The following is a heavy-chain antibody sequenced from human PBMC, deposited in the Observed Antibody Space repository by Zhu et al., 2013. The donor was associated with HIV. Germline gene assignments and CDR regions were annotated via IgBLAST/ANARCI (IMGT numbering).Heavy chain of an antibody. CDR3: ATAIAAAGMGKYFQN. CDR2: IIPSLKTP. CDR1: GGAFRSYS. Sequence: QVQLVQSEAEVKRPGSSVKVSCRVSGGAFRSYSISWVRQAPGQGLEWMGGIIPSLKTPDYAQRFQGRVTLTADETTSTAYLDMNTLRLEDTAVYYCATAIAAAGMGKYFQNWGQGTLVTVSS. V-gene: IGHV1-69*01. J-gene: IGHJ1*01. D-gene: IGHD6-13*01.